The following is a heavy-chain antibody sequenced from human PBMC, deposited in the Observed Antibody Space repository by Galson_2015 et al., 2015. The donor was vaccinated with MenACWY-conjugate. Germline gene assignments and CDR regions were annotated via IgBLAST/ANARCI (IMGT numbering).Heavy chain of an antibody. Sequence: ISRDNAKNTLYLQMDSLRAEDTAVYYCARALDYGKALNNHFDPWGQGTLVTVSS. V-gene: IGHV3-74*01. CDR3: ARALDYGKALNNHFDP. D-gene: IGHD4-17*01. J-gene: IGHJ5*02.